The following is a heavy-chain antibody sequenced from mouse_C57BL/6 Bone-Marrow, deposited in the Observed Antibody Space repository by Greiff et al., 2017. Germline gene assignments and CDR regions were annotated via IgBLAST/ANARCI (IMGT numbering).Heavy chain of an antibody. V-gene: IGHV5-4*01. J-gene: IGHJ3*01. CDR3: ARDGFNRRFAY. Sequence: EVHLVESGGGLVKPGGSLKLSCAASGFTFSSYAMSWVRQTPEKRLEWVATISDGGSYTYYPDNVKGRFTISRDNAKNNRYLQMSHLKSEDTAMYYCARDGFNRRFAYWGQGTLVTVSA. CDR2: ISDGGSYT. CDR1: GFTFSSYA.